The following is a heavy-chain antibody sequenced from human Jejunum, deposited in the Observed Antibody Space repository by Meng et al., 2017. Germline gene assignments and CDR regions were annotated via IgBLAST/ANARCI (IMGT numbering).Heavy chain of an antibody. CDR3: ARSFWNYYYIDY. V-gene: IGHV4-39*01. J-gene: IGHJ4*02. CDR1: GDSISSSSYY. D-gene: IGHD3-3*01. CDR2: MYYSGGT. Sequence: QLQLQESGPGLVKPSENLSLTCTVSGDSISSSSYYWGWIRQPPGKGREWIGSMYYSGGTYYTPSLKSRVTISVDASKNQFSLKLSSVTAADTAVYYCARSFWNYYYIDYWGQGALVTVSS.